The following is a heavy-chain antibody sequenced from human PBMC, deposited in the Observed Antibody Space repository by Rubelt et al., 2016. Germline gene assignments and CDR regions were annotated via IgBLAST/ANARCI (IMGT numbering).Heavy chain of an antibody. CDR3: AREQQLVGGWFDP. CDR2: IIPIFGTA. Sequence: QVQLVQSGAEVKKPGSSVKVSCKASGGTFSSYAISWVRQAPGQGLEWMGGIIPIFGTANYARKFQGGVTITADESTSTAYMGLSRLRSEDTAVYYCAREQQLVGGWFDPWGQGTLVTVSS. J-gene: IGHJ5*02. V-gene: IGHV1-69*01. CDR1: GGTFSSYA. D-gene: IGHD6-13*01.